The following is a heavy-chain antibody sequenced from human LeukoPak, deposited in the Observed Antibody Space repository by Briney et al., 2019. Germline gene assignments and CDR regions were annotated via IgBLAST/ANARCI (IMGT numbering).Heavy chain of an antibody. CDR1: GGSISSYY. CDR3: ASGTNGVWLIGY. CDR2: IYYSGTT. D-gene: IGHD2-8*01. Sequence: SETLSLTCTVSGGSISSYYWNWLRQPPGKGLEWIGYIYYSGTTNYNPSLKSRVTISVDTSKNQFSLKLSSVTAADTAVYYCASGTNGVWLIGYWGQGTLVTVSS. J-gene: IGHJ4*02. V-gene: IGHV4-59*12.